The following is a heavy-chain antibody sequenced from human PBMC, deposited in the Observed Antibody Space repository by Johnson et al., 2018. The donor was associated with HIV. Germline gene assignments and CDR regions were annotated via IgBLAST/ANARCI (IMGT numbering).Heavy chain of an antibody. CDR2: IRSKAYGGTT. Sequence: VQLVEPGGGLVQPGQSLRLSCTASGFTFDDYAMSWVRQAPGKGLEWVGFIRSKAYGGTTEYAASVKGRFIISRDDSKSIAYLQMNSLKTEDTAVYYCTRDRTMIVVKTAFDIWGQGTMVTVSS. V-gene: IGHV3-49*04. J-gene: IGHJ3*02. D-gene: IGHD3-22*01. CDR3: TRDRTMIVVKTAFDI. CDR1: GFTFDDYA.